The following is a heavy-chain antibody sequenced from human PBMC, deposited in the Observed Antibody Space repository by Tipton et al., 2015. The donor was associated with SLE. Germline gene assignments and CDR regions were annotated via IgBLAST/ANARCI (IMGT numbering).Heavy chain of an antibody. V-gene: IGHV3-15*01. CDR3: STGLSAARYQVDY. Sequence: SLRLSCAVSGFTFSNTYMSWVRQAPGKGLEWVGRIKRKTDGGTTDYAAPVQGRFTISRDDSKSTLFLQMNSLKTEDTAVYYCSTGLSAARYQVDYWGRGTLVTVSA. CDR1: GFTFSNTY. CDR2: IKRKTDGGTT. J-gene: IGHJ4*02. D-gene: IGHD6-6*01.